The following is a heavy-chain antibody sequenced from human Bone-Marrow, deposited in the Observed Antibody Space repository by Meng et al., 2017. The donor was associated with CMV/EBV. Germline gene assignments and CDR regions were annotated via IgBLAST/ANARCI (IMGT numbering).Heavy chain of an antibody. Sequence: ASVKVSCKASGYTFTSYYMHWVRQAPGQGLEWMGIINPSGGSTSYAQKFQGRVTITADKSTSTAYMELSSLRSEDTAVYYCARKKAAGTDLGWFDPWAQGTLVTVSS. V-gene: IGHV1-46*01. D-gene: IGHD6-13*01. CDR3: ARKKAAGTDLGWFDP. CDR2: INPSGGST. CDR1: GYTFTSYY. J-gene: IGHJ5*02.